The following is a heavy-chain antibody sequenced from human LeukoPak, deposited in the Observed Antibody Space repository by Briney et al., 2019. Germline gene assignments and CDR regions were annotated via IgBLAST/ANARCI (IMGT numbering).Heavy chain of an antibody. CDR1: GFTFSSYG. J-gene: IGHJ4*02. Sequence: PGRSLRLSCAASGFTFSSYGMHWVRQAPGKGLEWVAVISYDGSNKYCADSVKGRFTISRDNSKNTLYLQMNSLRAEDTAVYYCAKDQDYYFDYWGQGTLVTVSS. V-gene: IGHV3-30*18. CDR3: AKDQDYYFDY. CDR2: ISYDGSNK.